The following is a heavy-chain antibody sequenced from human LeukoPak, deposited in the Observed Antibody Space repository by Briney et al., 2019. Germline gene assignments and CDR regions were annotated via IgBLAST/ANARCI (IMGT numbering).Heavy chain of an antibody. D-gene: IGHD1-26*01. V-gene: IGHV4-59*01. CDR1: GGSISSYY. CDR3: ARGALRVVGAAHAFDI. CDR2: IYYSGST. J-gene: IGHJ3*02. Sequence: PSETLSLTCTVSGGSISSYYWSWIRQPPGKGLEWIGYIYYSGSTNYNPSLKSRVTISVDTSKNQFSLKLSSVTAADTAVYYCARGALRVVGAAHAFDIWGQGTMVTVSS.